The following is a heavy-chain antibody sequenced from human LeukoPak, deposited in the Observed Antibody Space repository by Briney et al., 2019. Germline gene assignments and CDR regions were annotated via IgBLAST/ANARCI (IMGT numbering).Heavy chain of an antibody. D-gene: IGHD3-22*01. Sequence: PGGSLRLSCAASGFTFSSYAMSWVRQAPGKGLEWVSAISGSGGSTYYADSVKGRFTISRDNSKNTLYLQMNSLRAEDTAVYYCAKDPTMIVVVRYYFDYWGQGTLVTVSS. V-gene: IGHV3-23*01. CDR3: AKDPTMIVVVRYYFDY. CDR2: ISGSGGST. CDR1: GFTFSSYA. J-gene: IGHJ4*02.